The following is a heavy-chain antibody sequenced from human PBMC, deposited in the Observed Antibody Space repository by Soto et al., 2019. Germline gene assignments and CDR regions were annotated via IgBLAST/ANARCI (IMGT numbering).Heavy chain of an antibody. CDR1: GFTFSSYA. CDR3: AKADGSGLGYYYYGMDV. J-gene: IGHJ6*02. CDR2: ISGSGGST. V-gene: IGHV3-23*01. Sequence: EVQLLESGGGWVQPGGSLRLSCAASGFTFSSYAMSWVRQAPGKGLEWVSAISGSGGSTYYADSVKGRFIISRDNSKNTLYLQMNSLRAEDTALYYCAKADGSGLGYYYYGMDVWGQGTTVTVSS. D-gene: IGHD3-10*01.